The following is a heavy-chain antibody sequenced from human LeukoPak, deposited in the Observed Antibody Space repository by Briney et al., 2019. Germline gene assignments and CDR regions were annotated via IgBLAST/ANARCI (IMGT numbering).Heavy chain of an antibody. Sequence: ASVKVSCKASGYTFTGYYMHWVRQAPGQGLEWMGWINPNSGGTNYAQKFQGRVTMTRDTSISTAYMELSRLRSDDTAVYYCAGDTYYYDSSGYFDAFDIWGQGTMVTVSS. CDR2: INPNSGGT. J-gene: IGHJ3*02. V-gene: IGHV1-2*02. CDR1: GYTFTGYY. CDR3: AGDTYYYDSSGYFDAFDI. D-gene: IGHD3-22*01.